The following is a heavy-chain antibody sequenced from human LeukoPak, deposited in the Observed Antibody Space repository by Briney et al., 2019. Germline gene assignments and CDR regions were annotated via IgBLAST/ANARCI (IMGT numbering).Heavy chain of an antibody. CDR3: ANAMKAGGYYFDY. V-gene: IGHV3-30*18. CDR1: GFTFSSYG. Sequence: GRSLRLSCAASGFTFSSYGMHWVRQAPGKGLEWVAVISYDRSNKYYADSVKGRFTISRDNSKNTLYLQMNSLRAEDTAVYYCANAMKAGGYYFDYWGQGTLVTVSS. D-gene: IGHD1-26*01. CDR2: ISYDRSNK. J-gene: IGHJ4*02.